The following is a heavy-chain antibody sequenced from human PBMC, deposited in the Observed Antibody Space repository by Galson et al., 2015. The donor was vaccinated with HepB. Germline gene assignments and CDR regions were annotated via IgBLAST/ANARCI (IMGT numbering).Heavy chain of an antibody. Sequence: SVKVSCKASGSTFTSYAMHWVRQAPGQRLEWMGWINAGNGNTKYSQKFQGRVTITRDTSASTAYMELSSLRSEDTAVYYCARDLGYCSSTSCSNDYWGQGTLVTVSS. J-gene: IGHJ4*02. CDR2: INAGNGNT. CDR1: GSTFTSYA. V-gene: IGHV1-3*01. CDR3: ARDLGYCSSTSCSNDY. D-gene: IGHD2-2*01.